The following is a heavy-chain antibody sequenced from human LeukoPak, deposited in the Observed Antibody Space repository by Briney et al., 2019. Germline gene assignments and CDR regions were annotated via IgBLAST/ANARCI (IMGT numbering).Heavy chain of an antibody. CDR3: ARGPNYYGSGSRWFDP. CDR1: GGSFSGYY. Sequence: PSETLSLTCAVYGGSFSGYYWSWIRQPPGKGLEWIGEINHSGSTNYNPSLKSRVTISVDTSKNQFSLKLSSVTAADTAVYYCARGPNYYGSGSRWFDPWGQGILVTVSS. D-gene: IGHD3-10*01. V-gene: IGHV4-34*01. CDR2: INHSGST. J-gene: IGHJ5*02.